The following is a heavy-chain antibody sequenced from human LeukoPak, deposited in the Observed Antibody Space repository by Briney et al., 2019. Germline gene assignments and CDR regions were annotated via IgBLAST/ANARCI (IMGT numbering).Heavy chain of an antibody. V-gene: IGHV3-30*01. CDR1: GFTFSSYA. J-gene: IGHJ4*02. CDR3: ARAIAARGSGYFDY. CDR2: ISYDGSNK. Sequence: GGSLRLSCAASGFTFSSYAMHWVCQAPGKGLEWVAGISYDGSNKYYADSVKGRFTISRDNSKNTLYLQMNSLRAEDTAVYYCARAIAARGSGYFDYWGQGTLVTVSS. D-gene: IGHD6-6*01.